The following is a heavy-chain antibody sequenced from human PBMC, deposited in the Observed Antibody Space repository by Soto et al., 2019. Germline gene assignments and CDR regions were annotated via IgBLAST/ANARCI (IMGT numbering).Heavy chain of an antibody. Sequence: GGSLRLSCAASGFTFSSYWMSWVRQAPGKGLEWVANIKQDGSEKYYVDSVKGRFTISRDNAKNSLYLQMNSLRAEDTAVYYCARVTMVRGVIIMGRAYYYYMDVWGKGTTVTVSS. V-gene: IGHV3-7*01. CDR2: IKQDGSEK. J-gene: IGHJ6*03. CDR1: GFTFSSYW. D-gene: IGHD3-10*01. CDR3: ARVTMVRGVIIMGRAYYYYMDV.